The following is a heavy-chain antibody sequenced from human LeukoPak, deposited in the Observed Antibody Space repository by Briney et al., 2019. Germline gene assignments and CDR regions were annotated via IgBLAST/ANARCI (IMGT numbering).Heavy chain of an antibody. CDR3: AKSTGYCSSTSCYYFDY. J-gene: IGHJ4*02. D-gene: IGHD2-2*01. V-gene: IGHV3-23*01. Sequence: GGSLRLSCAASGFTFSSYAMSWVRQAPGKGLEWVSAISGSGGSTYYADSVKGRFTISRDNSKNTLYLQMNSLRAEDTAVYYCAKSTGYCSSTSCYYFDYWGQGTLVPSPQ. CDR2: ISGSGGST. CDR1: GFTFSSYA.